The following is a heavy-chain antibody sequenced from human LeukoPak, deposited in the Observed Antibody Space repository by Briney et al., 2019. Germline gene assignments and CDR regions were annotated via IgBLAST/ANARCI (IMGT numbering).Heavy chain of an antibody. Sequence: KVSCKASGYTFTGYYMHWVRQAPGQGLEWMGIIYPGDSDTRYSPSFQGQVTISADKSISTAYLQWSSLKASDTAMYYCARMYYYGSGSIDYWGQGTLVTVSS. CDR2: IYPGDSDT. D-gene: IGHD3-10*01. CDR1: GYTFTGYY. J-gene: IGHJ4*02. V-gene: IGHV5-51*01. CDR3: ARMYYYGSGSIDY.